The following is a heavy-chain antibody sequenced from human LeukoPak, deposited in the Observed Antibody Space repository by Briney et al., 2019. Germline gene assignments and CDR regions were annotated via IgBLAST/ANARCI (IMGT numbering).Heavy chain of an antibody. V-gene: IGHV3-23*01. CDR2: ISGSGGST. D-gene: IGHD6-19*01. Sequence: PGGSLRLSCAASGFTFSSYAMSWVRQAPGKGLEWVSAISGSGGSTYYADSVKGRFTISRDNSKNTLYLQMNSLRAEDTAVYYCAKDTPIEGSGWSVFDYWGQGTLVTVSS. J-gene: IGHJ4*02. CDR3: AKDTPIEGSGWSVFDY. CDR1: GFTFSSYA.